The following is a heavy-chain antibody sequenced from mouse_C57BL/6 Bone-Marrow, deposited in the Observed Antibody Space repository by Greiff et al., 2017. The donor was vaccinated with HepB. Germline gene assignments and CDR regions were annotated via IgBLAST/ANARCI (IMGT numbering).Heavy chain of an antibody. J-gene: IGHJ4*01. Sequence: QVQLQQPGAELVKPGASVKLSCKASGYTFTSYWMHWVKQRPGQGLEWIGMIHPNSGSTNYNEKFKSKATLTVAKSSSTAYMQRSSRTSEDSAVYYCARSRYFYAMDYWGQGTSVTVSS. V-gene: IGHV1-64*01. CDR2: IHPNSGST. D-gene: IGHD1-1*01. CDR3: ARSRYFYAMDY. CDR1: GYTFTSYW.